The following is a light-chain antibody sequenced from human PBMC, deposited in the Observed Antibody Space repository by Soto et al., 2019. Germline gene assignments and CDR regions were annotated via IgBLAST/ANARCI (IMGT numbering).Light chain of an antibody. CDR2: EVS. CDR1: SSDVGGYKY. J-gene: IGLJ1*01. CDR3: SSYTRSSTYV. V-gene: IGLV2-14*01. Sequence: QSALTQPASVSGSPGQSITISCTGTSSDVGGYKYVSWYQQHPGKAPKLMIYEVSNRPSGVSNRFSGSKSGNTASLTISGLQAEDESAYYCSSYTRSSTYVFGTGTKLTVL.